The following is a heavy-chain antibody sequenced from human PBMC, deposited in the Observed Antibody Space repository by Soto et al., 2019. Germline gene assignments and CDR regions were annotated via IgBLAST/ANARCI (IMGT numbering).Heavy chain of an antibody. CDR3: ARDRDSSGYYWYYYGTDV. V-gene: IGHV3-30-3*01. J-gene: IGHJ6*04. CDR1: GFTFSSYA. D-gene: IGHD3-22*01. CDR2: ISYDGSNK. Sequence: QVQLVESGGGVVQPGRSLRLSCAASGFTFSSYAMHWVRQAPGKGLEWVAVISYDGSNKYYADSVKGRFTISRDNSKNPLYLQMNSLRAEDTAVYYCARDRDSSGYYWYYYGTDVWGEGTTVTVAS.